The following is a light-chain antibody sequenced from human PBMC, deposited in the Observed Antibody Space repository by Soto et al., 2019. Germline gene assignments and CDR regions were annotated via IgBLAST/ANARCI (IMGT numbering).Light chain of an antibody. CDR3: AAWDDSMSGRGV. J-gene: IGLJ1*01. CDR1: SSNIGSNY. Sequence: QSVLTQPPSASGTPGQRVTISCSGSSSNIGSNYVYWYQQLPGTAPKLLIYRNNQRPSGVPDRFSGSKSGTSASLAISGLRSEEEADNYCAAWDDSMSGRGVFGTGTKVPVL. CDR2: RNN. V-gene: IGLV1-47*01.